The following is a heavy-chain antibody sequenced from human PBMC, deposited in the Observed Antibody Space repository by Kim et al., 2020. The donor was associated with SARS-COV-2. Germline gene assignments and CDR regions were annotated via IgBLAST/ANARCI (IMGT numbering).Heavy chain of an antibody. J-gene: IGHJ5*01. D-gene: IGHD6-19*01. Sequence: ADSLEGRFTMSRDNRKNSIFLQMNSLTSEDTAFYYCTKELCTGWRDLESWGRGTLVTVSS. V-gene: IGHV3-43*01. CDR3: TKELCTGWRDLES.